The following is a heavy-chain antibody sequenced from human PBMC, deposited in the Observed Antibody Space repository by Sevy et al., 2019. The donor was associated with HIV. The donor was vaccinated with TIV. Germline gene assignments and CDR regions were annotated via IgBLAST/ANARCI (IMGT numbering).Heavy chain of an antibody. CDR2: ISKSGSTT. Sequence: GGSLRLSCAASGFSVSSYYMGWVRQAPGKGLEWISYISKSGSTTYFADSVRGRFTISRDNAKNSLFLEMHSLTDEDTAVYYCAREENRELGTIPLDSWGRGIQVTVSS. V-gene: IGHV3-11*04. CDR1: GFSVSSYY. CDR3: AREENRELGTIPLDS. J-gene: IGHJ4*02. D-gene: IGHD7-27*01.